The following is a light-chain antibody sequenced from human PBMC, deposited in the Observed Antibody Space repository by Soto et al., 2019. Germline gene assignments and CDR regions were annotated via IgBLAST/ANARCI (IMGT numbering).Light chain of an antibody. CDR1: QSVKTN. V-gene: IGKV3-15*01. CDR2: GAS. CDR3: QQYNNWWT. J-gene: IGKJ1*01. Sequence: EIVMTQSPATLSVSPGERATFSCRASQSVKTNLAWYQQMPGQAPRLLIYGASTRASGIPARFSGSGSGTEFTLTISRLQSEDFAVYYCQQYNNWWTFGQGTRVDIK.